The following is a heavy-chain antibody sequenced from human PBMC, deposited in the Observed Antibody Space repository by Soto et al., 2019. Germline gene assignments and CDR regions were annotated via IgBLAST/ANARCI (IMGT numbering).Heavy chain of an antibody. V-gene: IGHV4-30-2*01. CDR3: ARVPIYYDSSGYYHYGTFDI. Sequence: SETLSLTCAVSGGSVNTAGYSWSWIRQPPGKGLEWIGYIYHSGSAYYNPSLKSRVTISLDRSNNHFSLKLISVTAADTAVYYCARVPIYYDSSGYYHYGTFDICGQGTMVTVSS. D-gene: IGHD3-22*01. CDR1: GGSVNTAGYS. CDR2: IYHSGSA. J-gene: IGHJ3*02.